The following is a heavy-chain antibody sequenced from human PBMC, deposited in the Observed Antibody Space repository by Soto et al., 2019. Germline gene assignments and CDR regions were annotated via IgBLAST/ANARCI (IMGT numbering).Heavy chain of an antibody. CDR2: ISAYNGNT. J-gene: IGHJ3*02. D-gene: IGHD3-16*01. CDR1: GGTFSSYA. Sequence: GASVKVSCKASGGTFSSYAISWVRQAPGQGLEWMGWISAYNGNTNYAQKLQGRVTMTTDTSTSTAYMELRSLRSDDTAVYYCARSNLYVPNAFDIWGQGTMVTVSS. V-gene: IGHV1-18*01. CDR3: ARSNLYVPNAFDI.